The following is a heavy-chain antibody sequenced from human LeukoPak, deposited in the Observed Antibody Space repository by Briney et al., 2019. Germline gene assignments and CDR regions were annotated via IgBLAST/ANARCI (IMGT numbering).Heavy chain of an antibody. V-gene: IGHV3-30*02. D-gene: IGHD2-2*01. CDR1: GFTFSSYG. J-gene: IGHJ5*02. CDR2: IRYDGSNK. Sequence: PGGSLRLSCAASGFTFSSYGMHWVRQAPGKGLERVAFIRYDGSNKYYADSVKGRFTISRDNSKNTLYLQMNSLRAEDTAVYYCAKDLGYCSSTSCYGFDPWGQGTLVTVSS. CDR3: AKDLGYCSSTSCYGFDP.